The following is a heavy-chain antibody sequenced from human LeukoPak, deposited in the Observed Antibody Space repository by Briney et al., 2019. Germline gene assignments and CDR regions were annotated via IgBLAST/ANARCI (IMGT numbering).Heavy chain of an antibody. CDR3: ARVGAYSSSWYRFYYFDY. V-gene: IGHV4-34*01. CDR1: GGSFSDYY. CDR2: INYSGST. D-gene: IGHD6-13*01. Sequence: PSETLALTCGVRGGSFSDYYWSWIRQPPGKGLEWIGEINYSGSTKYNPSLKSRVTISVDTSKNQSSLTLSSVTAAATGVYYCARVGAYSSSWYRFYYFDYWGQGTLVTVSS. J-gene: IGHJ4*02.